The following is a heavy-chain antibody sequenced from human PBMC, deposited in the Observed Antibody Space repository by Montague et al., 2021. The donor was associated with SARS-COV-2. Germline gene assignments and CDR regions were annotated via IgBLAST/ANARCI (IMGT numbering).Heavy chain of an antibody. CDR3: MIVVVMTGGEYYFDY. D-gene: IGHD3-22*01. CDR2: INHRGTS. CDR1: GGSITDYY. V-gene: IGHV4-34*01. J-gene: IGHJ4*02. Sequence: SETLSLTCAVYGGSITDYYWSWIRQPPGKGLEWIEEINHRGTSNYNPSLKSRVSISVDTSKNQFSLYLGSVTAADTAVYFTMIVVVMTGGEYYFDYWAQGTLVTVSS.